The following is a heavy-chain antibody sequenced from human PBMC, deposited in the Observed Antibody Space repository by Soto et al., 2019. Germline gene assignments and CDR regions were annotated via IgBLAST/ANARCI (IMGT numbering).Heavy chain of an antibody. Sequence: SETLSLTCTVSGGSISSYYWSWIRQPPGKGLEWIGYIYYTGTTTYNPSIKSRVTISVDSSKNQFSLNLTSVSAADTAVYYCARIVFPWGRGTLVIVSS. CDR2: IYYTGTT. CDR3: ARIVFP. J-gene: IGHJ5*02. V-gene: IGHV4-59*08. CDR1: GGSISSYY. D-gene: IGHD2-21*01.